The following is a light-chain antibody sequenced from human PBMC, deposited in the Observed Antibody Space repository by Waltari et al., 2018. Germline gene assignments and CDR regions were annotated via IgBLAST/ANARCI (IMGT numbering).Light chain of an antibody. CDR2: GAS. V-gene: IGKV3-15*01. CDR3: QQYNNWPPLT. CDR1: QKVYTN. Sequence: EIVMTQSPATLSLSPGERATLSCKASQKVYTNLAWYQQKPGQAPRLLISGASTRATGVPSRFSGSGSGTEFTLTISSLQSEDIAVYYCQQYNNWPPLTFGGGTRVDIK. J-gene: IGKJ4*01.